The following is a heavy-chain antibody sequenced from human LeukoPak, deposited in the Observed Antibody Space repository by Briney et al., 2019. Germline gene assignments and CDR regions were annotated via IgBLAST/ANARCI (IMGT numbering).Heavy chain of an antibody. CDR1: GGSISGSSYY. V-gene: IGHV4-39*07. CDR2: IYYSGST. Sequence: SETLSLTCTVSGGSISGSSYYWGWIRQPPGKGLEWIGSIYYSGSTYYNPSLKSRVTISVDTSKNQFSLKLSSVTAADTAVYYCAVGYYYGSGTDAFDIWGQGTMVTVSS. D-gene: IGHD3-10*01. CDR3: AVGYYYGSGTDAFDI. J-gene: IGHJ3*02.